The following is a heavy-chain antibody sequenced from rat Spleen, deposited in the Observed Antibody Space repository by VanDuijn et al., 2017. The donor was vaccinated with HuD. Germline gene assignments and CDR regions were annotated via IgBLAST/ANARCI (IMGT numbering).Heavy chain of an antibody. CDR1: GFTFSDYG. J-gene: IGHJ2*01. V-gene: IGHV5-22*01. D-gene: IGHD1-1*01. CDR2: ISYEGSNN. Sequence: EVQLMESGGGLVQPGRSLKLSCAASGFTFSDYGMAWVRQAPKKGLEWVASISYEGSNNYYGDSVKGRFTISRDNAKSTLYLQMDSLRSEDTATYYCARHPDYSNYFDYWGQGVMVTVSS. CDR3: ARHPDYSNYFDY.